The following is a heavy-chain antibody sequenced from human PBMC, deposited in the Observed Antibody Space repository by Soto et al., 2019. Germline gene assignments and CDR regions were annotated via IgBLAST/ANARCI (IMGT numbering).Heavy chain of an antibody. D-gene: IGHD5-12*01. CDR1: GFTFSSYG. CDR3: AKESIVAATEYYFDY. V-gene: IGHV3-30*18. J-gene: IGHJ4*02. Sequence: QVQLVESGGGVVQPGRSLRLSCAASGFTFSSYGMHWVRQAPGKGLEWVAVISYDGSNKYYADSVKGRFTISRDNSKNTLYLQMNSLRAEDTAVYYCAKESIVAATEYYFDYWGQGTLVTVSS. CDR2: ISYDGSNK.